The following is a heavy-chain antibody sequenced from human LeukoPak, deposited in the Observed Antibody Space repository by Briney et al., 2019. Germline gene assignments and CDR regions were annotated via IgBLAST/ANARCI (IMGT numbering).Heavy chain of an antibody. CDR1: GGSFSGYY. CDR3: ARGSPAADDAFDI. V-gene: IGHV4-34*01. CDR2: ITHTGST. Sequence: SETPSLTCAVNGGSFSGYYWNWIRQPPGKGLEWIGDITHTGSTNDNPSLAGRVTVSVDTSKNQFSLSLASVTAADTALYYCARGSPAADDAFDILGQGTLVTVSS. D-gene: IGHD6-13*01. J-gene: IGHJ3*02.